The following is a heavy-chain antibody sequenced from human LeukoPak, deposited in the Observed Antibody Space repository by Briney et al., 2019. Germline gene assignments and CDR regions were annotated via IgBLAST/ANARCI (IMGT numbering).Heavy chain of an antibody. V-gene: IGHV1-2*02. CDR1: GYTFTDYY. D-gene: IGHD3-9*01. CDR3: ARFPYYDILTGPQSGFDP. Sequence: ASVKVSCKASGYTFTDYYMHWVRQAPGQGLEWMGWISPNSGVTNYAQKFQGRVTMTRDTSISTAYMELSRLRSDDTAVYYCARFPYYDILTGPQSGFDPWGQGTLVTVSS. CDR2: ISPNSGVT. J-gene: IGHJ5*02.